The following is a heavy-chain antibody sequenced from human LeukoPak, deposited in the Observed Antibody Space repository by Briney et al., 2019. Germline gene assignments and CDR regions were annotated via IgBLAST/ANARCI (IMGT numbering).Heavy chain of an antibody. CDR3: ARPIAVAGLFDY. J-gene: IGHJ4*02. V-gene: IGHV3-30*04. Sequence: PGRSLGLSCAASGFTFSSYAMHWVRQAPGKGLEWVAVISYDGSNKYYADSVKGRFTISRDNSKNTLYLQMNSLRAEDTAVYYCARPIAVAGLFDYWGQGTLVTVSS. CDR2: ISYDGSNK. CDR1: GFTFSSYA. D-gene: IGHD6-19*01.